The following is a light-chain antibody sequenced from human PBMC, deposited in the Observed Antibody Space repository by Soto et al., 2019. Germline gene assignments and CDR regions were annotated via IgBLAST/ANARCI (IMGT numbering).Light chain of an antibody. J-gene: IGLJ1*01. Sequence: QSVLAQPPSVSAAPGQKVTFSCSGSSSNIGKNYVSWYQQVPGTAPKLLICEDNKRRSGIPDRFSGSKSGTSATLGITGLQTGDEADYYCGTWDSSLSVFAFGTGTKVTVL. CDR3: GTWDSSLSVFA. CDR2: EDN. V-gene: IGLV1-51*02. CDR1: SSNIGKNY.